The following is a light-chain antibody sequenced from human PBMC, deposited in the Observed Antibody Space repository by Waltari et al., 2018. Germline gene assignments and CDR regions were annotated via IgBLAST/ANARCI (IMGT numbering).Light chain of an antibody. CDR3: PQRSTSPYN. CDR1: QSIGSS. J-gene: IGKJ2*01. Sequence: EILLTQSPDFQSVTPKEKVTITCRASQSIGSSLHWYQQKPDQSPKLLINYASQSIAGVPPRFTGRGSWADFPLPINCLEAEDVSVHYCPQRSTSPYNFGQGTKLEIK. V-gene: IGKV6D-21*02. CDR2: YAS.